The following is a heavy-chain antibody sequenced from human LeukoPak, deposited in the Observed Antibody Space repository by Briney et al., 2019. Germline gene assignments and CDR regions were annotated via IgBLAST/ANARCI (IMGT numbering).Heavy chain of an antibody. D-gene: IGHD3-10*01. CDR3: ARGRGWGYYGSGSYSQFDY. CDR2: IYHSGST. Sequence: SETLSLTCTVSGYSISSGYYWGWIRQPPGKGLEWIGSIYHSGSTYYNPSLKSRVTISVDTSKNQFSLKLSSVTAADTAVYYCARGRGWGYYGSGSYSQFDYWGQGTLVTVSS. CDR1: GYSISSGYY. J-gene: IGHJ4*02. V-gene: IGHV4-38-2*02.